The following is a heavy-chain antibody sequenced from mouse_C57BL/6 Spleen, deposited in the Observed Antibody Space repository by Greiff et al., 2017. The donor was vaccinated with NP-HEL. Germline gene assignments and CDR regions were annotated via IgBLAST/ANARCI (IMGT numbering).Heavy chain of an antibody. CDR2: IYPRDGST. CDR3: ARGYPYYYGSSRWYFDV. Sequence: QVQLQQSGPELVKPGASVKLSCKASGYTFTSYDINWVKQRPGQGLEWIGWIYPRDGSTKYNEKFKGKATLTVDTSSSTAYMELHSLTSEDSAVYFWARGYPYYYGSSRWYFDVWGTGTTVTVSS. J-gene: IGHJ1*03. D-gene: IGHD1-1*01. CDR1: GYTFTSYD. V-gene: IGHV1-85*01.